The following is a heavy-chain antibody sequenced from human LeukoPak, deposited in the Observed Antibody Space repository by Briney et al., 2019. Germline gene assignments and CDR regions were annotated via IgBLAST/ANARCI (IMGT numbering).Heavy chain of an antibody. CDR1: GFSFSDDF. V-gene: IGHV3-11*01. Sequence: GGSLRLSCVASGFSFSDDFMSWIRQAPGQRPEWVSYISHSGYTIQYADSVKGRFTISRDNAKNSLYLQMNSLGAEDTAVYYCARERGDIVAFWGQGTTVTVSS. CDR2: ISHSGYTI. J-gene: IGHJ6*02. CDR3: ARERGDIVAF. D-gene: IGHD2-15*01.